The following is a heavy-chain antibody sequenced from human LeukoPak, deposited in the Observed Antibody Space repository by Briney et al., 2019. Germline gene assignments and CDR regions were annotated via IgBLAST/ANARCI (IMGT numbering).Heavy chain of an antibody. CDR3: AREEVNPGYYDFWSGYLRGAAVSRGGFDY. Sequence: GSSVKVSCKASGYTFTSYAMHWVRQAPGQRLEWMGWINAGNGNTKYSQKFQGRVTITRDTSASTAYMELSSLRSEDTAVYYCAREEVNPGYYDFWSGYLRGAAVSRGGFDYWGQGTLVTVSS. CDR2: INAGNGNT. V-gene: IGHV1-3*01. D-gene: IGHD3-3*01. CDR1: GYTFTSYA. J-gene: IGHJ4*02.